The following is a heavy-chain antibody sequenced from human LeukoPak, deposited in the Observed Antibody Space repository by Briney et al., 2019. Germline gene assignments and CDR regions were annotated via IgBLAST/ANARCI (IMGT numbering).Heavy chain of an antibody. D-gene: IGHD1-1*01. J-gene: IGHJ4*02. CDR3: ARENFKLERRRGSVDY. CDR1: GGSISSSSYY. V-gene: IGHV4-39*07. CDR2: IYYSGST. Sequence: SETLSLTCTVSGGSISSSSYYWGWIRQPPGKGLEWIGSIYYSGSTYYNPSLKSLVTISVDTSKNQFSLKLSSVTAADTAVYYCARENFKLERRRGSVDYWGQGTLVTVSS.